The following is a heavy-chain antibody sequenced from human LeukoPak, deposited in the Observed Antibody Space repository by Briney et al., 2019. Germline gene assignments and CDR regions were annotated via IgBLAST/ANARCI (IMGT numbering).Heavy chain of an antibody. Sequence: ASVKVSCKASGYTFTSYYMHWVRQAPGQGLEWMGIINPSGGSTSYAQKFQGRVTMTRDMSTSTVYMELSSLRSEDTAVYYCASDYYGSGSSIGYYFDYWGQGTLVTVSS. CDR3: ASDYYGSGSSIGYYFDY. D-gene: IGHD3-10*01. CDR2: INPSGGST. J-gene: IGHJ4*02. V-gene: IGHV1-46*01. CDR1: GYTFTSYY.